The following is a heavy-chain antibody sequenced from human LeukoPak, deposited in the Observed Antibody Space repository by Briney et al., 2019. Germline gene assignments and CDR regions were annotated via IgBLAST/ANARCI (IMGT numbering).Heavy chain of an antibody. Sequence: PGGSLRLSCAASGFTFSSYAMSWVGQAPGKGLEGVSAISGSGGSTYYADSVKGRFTISRDNSKNTLYLQMNSLRAEDTAVYYCAKFALAAAGVCGYYMDVWGKGTTVTVSS. CDR1: GFTFSSYA. J-gene: IGHJ6*03. CDR3: AKFALAAAGVCGYYMDV. CDR2: ISGSGGST. D-gene: IGHD6-13*01. V-gene: IGHV3-23*01.